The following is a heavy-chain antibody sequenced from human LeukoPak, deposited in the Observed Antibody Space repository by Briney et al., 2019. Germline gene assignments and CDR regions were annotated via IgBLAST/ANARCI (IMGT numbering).Heavy chain of an antibody. V-gene: IGHV4-34*01. J-gene: IGHJ3*02. Sequence: SETLSLTCAVYGGSFSGYYWSWIRQPPGKGLEWIGEINHSGSTNYNPSLKSRVTISVDTSKNQFSLKLSSVTAADTAVYYCARKSYRGAFDIWGQGTTVTVSS. D-gene: IGHD1-14*01. CDR1: GGSFSGYY. CDR2: INHSGST. CDR3: ARKSYRGAFDI.